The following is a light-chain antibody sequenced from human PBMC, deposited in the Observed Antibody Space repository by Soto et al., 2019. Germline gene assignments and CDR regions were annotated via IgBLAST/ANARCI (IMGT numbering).Light chain of an antibody. CDR2: DAS. J-gene: IGKJ1*01. V-gene: IGKV1-5*01. CDR1: QSISTW. Sequence: DIQMTQSPSTLSASVGDRVTITCRASQSISTWLAWYQQKPGKAPKLLIYDASNLQSGVPSRFSGNGSGTEFTLTISSLQPDDFATYYCQQYKGYSWTFGQGTKVDIK. CDR3: QQYKGYSWT.